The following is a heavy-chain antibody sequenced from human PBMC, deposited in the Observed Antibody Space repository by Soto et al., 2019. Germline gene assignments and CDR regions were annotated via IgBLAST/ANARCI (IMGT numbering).Heavy chain of an antibody. D-gene: IGHD3-10*01. CDR3: AKDWWFGEFRVGQIDY. Sequence: QVQLVESGGGVVQPGRSLRLSCAASGFTFSSYGMHWVRQAPGKGLEWVAVISYDGSNKYYADSVKGRFTISRDNSKNTLYLQMNSLRAEDTAVYYCAKDWWFGEFRVGQIDYWGQGTLVTVSS. J-gene: IGHJ4*02. CDR1: GFTFSSYG. V-gene: IGHV3-30*18. CDR2: ISYDGSNK.